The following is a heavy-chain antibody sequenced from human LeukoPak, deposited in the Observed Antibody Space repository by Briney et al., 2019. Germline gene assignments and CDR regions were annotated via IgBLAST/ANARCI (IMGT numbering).Heavy chain of an antibody. J-gene: IGHJ4*02. CDR1: GFTFSSHS. V-gene: IGHV3-48*01. Sequence: GGSLRPSCAASGFTFSSHSMNWVRQAPGKGLEWVSYISSSSSTIYYADSVKGRFTISRDNAKNSLYLQMNSLRAEDTAVYYCARGAYYYEDWGQGTLVTVSS. CDR3: ARGAYYYED. CDR2: ISSSSSTI. D-gene: IGHD3-22*01.